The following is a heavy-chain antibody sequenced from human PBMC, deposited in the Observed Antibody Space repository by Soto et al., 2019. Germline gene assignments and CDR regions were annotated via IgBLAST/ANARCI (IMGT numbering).Heavy chain of an antibody. CDR1: GYSFTRFG. CDR3: ARDPQYSTSSQVFDY. CDR2: ISTYNGNT. J-gene: IGHJ4*02. D-gene: IGHD6-6*01. Sequence: QVQLLQSGAEVKKPGASVRVSCKASGYSFTRFGISWVRQAPGQGLEWVGRISTYNGNTKYAQKLQGRVTVSTDTSTSTAYMELRSLRSDATAVYYCARDPQYSTSSQVFDYWGQGTRLTVSS. V-gene: IGHV1-18*01.